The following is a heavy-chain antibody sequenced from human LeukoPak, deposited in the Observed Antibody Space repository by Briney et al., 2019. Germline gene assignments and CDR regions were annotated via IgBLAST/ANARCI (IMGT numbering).Heavy chain of an antibody. CDR2: IKQDGSEK. CDR1: GFTFSSYW. D-gene: IGHD3-3*01. CDR3: ARGLYDFWSGYQYFDY. V-gene: IGHV3-7*01. J-gene: IGHJ4*02. Sequence: GGSLRLSCAASGFTFSSYWMSWVRQAPGKGLEWVANIKQDGSEKYYVDSVKGRFTISRDNAKNSLYLQMNSLRAEDTAVYYCARGLYDFWSGYQYFDYWGQRTLVTVSS.